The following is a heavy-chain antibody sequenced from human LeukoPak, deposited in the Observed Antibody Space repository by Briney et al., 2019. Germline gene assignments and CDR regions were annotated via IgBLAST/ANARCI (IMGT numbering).Heavy chain of an antibody. Sequence: PSETLSLTCTVSGGSISSYYWSWIRQPPGKGLEWIGFIYYSGSTNYNPSLKSRVTISVDTSKNQFSLKLSSVTAADTAVYHCARDLGGIAVAGYFDYWGQGTLVTVSS. CDR3: ARDLGGIAVAGYFDY. V-gene: IGHV4-59*01. D-gene: IGHD6-19*01. J-gene: IGHJ4*02. CDR1: GGSISSYY. CDR2: IYYSGST.